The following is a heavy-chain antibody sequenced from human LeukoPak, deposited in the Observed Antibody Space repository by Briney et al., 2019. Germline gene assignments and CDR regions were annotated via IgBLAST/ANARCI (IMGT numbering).Heavy chain of an antibody. J-gene: IGHJ4*02. CDR1: GASISSYD. CDR3: AMGYTSGVVDY. CDR2: LYYSGDI. V-gene: IGHV4-59*01. D-gene: IGHD6-25*01. Sequence: PSETLSLTCTVSGASISSYDWNWIRQSPGKGLEWFGYLYYSGDINYNPSLKSRVTISVDTSKNQFSLKLSSATAADTAVYYCAMGYTSGVVDYWGQGTLVTVSS.